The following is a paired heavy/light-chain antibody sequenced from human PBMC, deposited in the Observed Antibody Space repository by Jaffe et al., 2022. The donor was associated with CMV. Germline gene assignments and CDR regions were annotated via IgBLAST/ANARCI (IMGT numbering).Heavy chain of an antibody. CDR3: VRAPLFSTAVIPAFDY. V-gene: IGHV1-18*04. CDR1: GYTFTSYG. D-gene: IGHD2-2*01. J-gene: IGHJ4*02. CDR2: MNTYNGYT. Sequence: QVQLVQSGVEVKKPGASVKVSCKASGYTFTSYGISWVRQAPGQGPEWMGWMNTYNGYTNYAQTLQGRVTMTTDTSTTTAYMELRSLISDDTAVYYCVRAPLFSTAVIPAFDYWGQGTLLTVSS.
Light chain of an antibody. CDR2: SSS. CDR1: QSILTF. J-gene: IGKJ1*01. CDR3: QQSYSYPWT. Sequence: DIQMTQSPSSLSASVGDRVTLTCRAGQSILTFLNWYQQQPGKAPKLLIYSSSTLQNGVPSRFGGSGSGTDFTLTISSLQPEDFATYYCQQSYSYPWTFGQGTKVEIK. V-gene: IGKV1-39*01.